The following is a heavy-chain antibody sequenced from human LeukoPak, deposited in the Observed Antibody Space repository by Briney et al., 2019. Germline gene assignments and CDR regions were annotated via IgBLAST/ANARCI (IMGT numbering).Heavy chain of an antibody. CDR2: ISGSGGST. D-gene: IGHD6-13*01. CDR3: AKVWQQLHNLDY. V-gene: IGHV3-23*01. Sequence: GGSLRLSCAASGFTFSSYAMSWVRQAPGKGLEWVSVISGSGGSTYYADSVKGRFTISRDNSKNTLYLHMNSLRAEDTAVYYCAKVWQQLHNLDYWGQGTLVTVSS. CDR1: GFTFSSYA. J-gene: IGHJ4*02.